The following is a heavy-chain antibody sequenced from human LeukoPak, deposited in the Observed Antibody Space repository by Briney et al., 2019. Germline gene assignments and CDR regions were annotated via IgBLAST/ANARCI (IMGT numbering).Heavy chain of an antibody. J-gene: IGHJ4*02. CDR3: AKGHLVVVTAPTDY. Sequence: GGSLRLSCAASGFTFSSYGMHWVRQAPGKGLEWVAVISYDGSNKYYADSVKGRFTISRDNSKNTLYLQMNSLRAEDTAVYYCAKGHLVVVTAPTDYWGQGTLVTVSS. V-gene: IGHV3-30*18. D-gene: IGHD2-21*02. CDR1: GFTFSSYG. CDR2: ISYDGSNK.